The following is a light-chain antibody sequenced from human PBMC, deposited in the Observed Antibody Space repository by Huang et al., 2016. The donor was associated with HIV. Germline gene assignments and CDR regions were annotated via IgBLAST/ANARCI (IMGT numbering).Light chain of an antibody. CDR2: WAS. J-gene: IGKJ2*01. V-gene: IGKV4-1*01. CDR1: QSVLYTSNSKSH. Sequence: DIVLTKSPDSLAVSLGGRATINCKSSQSVLYTSNSKSHLAWYQQKPGQPPTLLIYWASTRESVVPDRFSGSGSGTDFTLTIRSLQAEDVAVYYCQQYYSTPLYTFGQGTKLEIK. CDR3: QQYYSTPLYT.